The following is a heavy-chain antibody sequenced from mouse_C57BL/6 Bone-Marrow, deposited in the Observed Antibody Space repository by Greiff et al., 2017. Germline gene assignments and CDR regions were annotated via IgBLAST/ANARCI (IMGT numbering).Heavy chain of an antibody. CDR1: GFTFSSYG. V-gene: IGHV5-6*01. Sequence: EVKLVKSGGDLVKPGGSLKLSCAASGFTFSSYGMSWVRQTPDKRLEWVATISSGGSYTYYPDSVKGRFTISRDNAKNTLYLQMSSLKSEDTAMYYCARQTITTVVYWYFDVWGTGTTVTVSS. J-gene: IGHJ1*03. D-gene: IGHD1-1*01. CDR3: ARQTITTVVYWYFDV. CDR2: ISSGGSYT.